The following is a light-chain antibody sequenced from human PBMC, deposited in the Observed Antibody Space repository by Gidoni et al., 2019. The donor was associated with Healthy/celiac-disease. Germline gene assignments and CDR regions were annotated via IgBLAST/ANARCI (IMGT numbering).Light chain of an antibody. CDR1: KLGDKY. V-gene: IGLV3-1*01. Sequence: SYELTQPPSVSVSPGQTASITCSGDKLGDKYACWYQQKPGQSPVLVIYQDSKRPSGIPERSSGSNSGNTATLTISGTQAMDEADYYCQAWDSSGVVFGGGTKLTVL. CDR3: QAWDSSGVV. J-gene: IGLJ2*01. CDR2: QDS.